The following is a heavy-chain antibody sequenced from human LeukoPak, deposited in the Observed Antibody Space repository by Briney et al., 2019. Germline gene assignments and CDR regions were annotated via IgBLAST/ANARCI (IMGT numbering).Heavy chain of an antibody. CDR2: IYYSGST. J-gene: IGHJ1*01. CDR1: GGSISSSSYY. Sequence: SETLSLTCTVSGGSISSSSYYWGWIRQPPGQGLEWIVSIYYSGSTYYNPSLKSRVTISVDTSKNQFSLKLSSVTAADTAVYYCARHVFEGIQDWGQGTLVTVSS. CDR3: ARHVFEGIQD. V-gene: IGHV4-39*01. D-gene: IGHD2-8*01.